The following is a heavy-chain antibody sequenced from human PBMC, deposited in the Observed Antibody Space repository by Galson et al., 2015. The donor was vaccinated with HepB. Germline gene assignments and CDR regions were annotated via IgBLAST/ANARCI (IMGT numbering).Heavy chain of an antibody. D-gene: IGHD3-3*01. J-gene: IGHJ5*02. Sequence: QSGAEVKKPGESLKISCKGSGYSFTSYWIGWVRQMPGKGLEWMGIIYPGDSDTRYSPSFQGQVTISADKSISTAYLQWSSLKASDTAMYYCARQSHITIFGVVRDWFDPWGQGTLVTVSS. CDR1: GYSFTSYW. V-gene: IGHV5-51*01. CDR3: ARQSHITIFGVVRDWFDP. CDR2: IYPGDSDT.